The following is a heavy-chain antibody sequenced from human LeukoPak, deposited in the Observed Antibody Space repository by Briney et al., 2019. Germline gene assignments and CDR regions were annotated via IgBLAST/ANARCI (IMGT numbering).Heavy chain of an antibody. CDR3: AYSSDFQQH. D-gene: IGHD3-22*01. CDR1: GGSFSDYY. V-gene: IGHV4-34*01. CDR2: INHSGST. Sequence: SETLSLTCAVYGGSFSDYYWSWIRQPPGKGLEWIGEINHSGSTDYNPSLKSRVTISVDTSKNQFSLKLNSVTAADTAVYYCAYSSDFQQHWGQGTLVTVSS. J-gene: IGHJ1*01.